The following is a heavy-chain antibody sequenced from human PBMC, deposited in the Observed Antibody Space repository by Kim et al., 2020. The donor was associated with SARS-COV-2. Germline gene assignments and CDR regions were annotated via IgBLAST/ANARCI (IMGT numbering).Heavy chain of an antibody. CDR1: GGSFSGYY. CDR2: INHSGST. CDR3: ARGTRGGSYSVAPPLHFDY. D-gene: IGHD1-26*01. J-gene: IGHJ4*02. Sequence: SETLSLTCAVYGGSFSGYYWSWIRQPPGKGLEWIGEINHSGSTNYNPSLKSRVTISVDTSKNQFSLKLSSVTAADTAVYYCARGTRGGSYSVAPPLHFDYWGQGTLVTVSS. V-gene: IGHV4-34*01.